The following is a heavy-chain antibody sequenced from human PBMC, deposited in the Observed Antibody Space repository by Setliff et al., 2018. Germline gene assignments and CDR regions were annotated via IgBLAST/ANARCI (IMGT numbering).Heavy chain of an antibody. J-gene: IGHJ5*02. CDR1: GFTFSTDR. V-gene: IGHV3-33*08. CDR3: ARTCSGSGCYAGLES. D-gene: IGHD2-15*01. CDR2: IWDDGGNK. Sequence: GGSLRLSCAASGFTFSTDRMHWVRQAPGKGLEWVAVIWDDGGNKYHADSVKGRFTISRDNSKNTLYLHMNRLRPEDTAVYYCARTCSGSGCYAGLESWGQGTPFTVSS.